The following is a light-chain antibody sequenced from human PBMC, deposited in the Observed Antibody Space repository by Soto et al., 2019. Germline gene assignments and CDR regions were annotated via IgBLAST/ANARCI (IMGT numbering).Light chain of an antibody. V-gene: IGKV1-39*01. CDR3: QQTYSIPLT. CDR2: AAS. J-gene: IGKJ4*01. Sequence: EIQMTQSPSSLSASVGDRVTVTCRASQSIDSYLNWYQQRPGKAPKLLIYAASTLQSGVPSRFSGSGSGTDFTLTISSLQPDDFATYYCQQTYSIPLTFGGGTKVEIK. CDR1: QSIDSY.